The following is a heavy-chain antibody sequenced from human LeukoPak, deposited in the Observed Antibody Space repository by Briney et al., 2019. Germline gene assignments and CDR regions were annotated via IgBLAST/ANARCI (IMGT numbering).Heavy chain of an antibody. V-gene: IGHV3-7*01. Sequence: GGSLRLSCAASGFTFSSCWMSWVRQAPGKGLEWVANIKQDRSEKYYVDSVKGRFTISRDNAKNSLYLQMNSLRAEDTAVYYCARDARFLNYWGQGTLVTVSS. CDR3: ARDARFLNY. J-gene: IGHJ4*02. CDR1: GFTFSSCW. CDR2: IKQDRSEK. D-gene: IGHD3-3*01.